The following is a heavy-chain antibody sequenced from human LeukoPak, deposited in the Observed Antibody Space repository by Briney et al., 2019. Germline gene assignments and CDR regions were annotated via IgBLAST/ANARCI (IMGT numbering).Heavy chain of an antibody. CDR3: ASDLDPSIKTTRRRTGWYFDL. J-gene: IGHJ2*01. Sequence: GRSLRLSCAASGFTFSSYAMHWVRQAPGKGLKWVAVISYDGSNKYYADSVKGRFTISRDNSKNTLYLQMNSLTSEDTAVYYCASDLDPSIKTTRRRTGWYFDLWGRGTLVTVSS. CDR2: ISYDGSNK. CDR1: GFTFSSYA. D-gene: IGHD1-1*01. V-gene: IGHV3-30-3*01.